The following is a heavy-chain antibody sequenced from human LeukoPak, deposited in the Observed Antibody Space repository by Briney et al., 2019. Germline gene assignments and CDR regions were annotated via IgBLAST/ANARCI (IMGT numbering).Heavy chain of an antibody. J-gene: IGHJ6*02. D-gene: IGHD5-18*01. V-gene: IGHV1-69*04. Sequence: SVKVSCKASGGTFSSYAISWVRQAPGQGLEWMGRIIPILGIANYAQKFQGRVTITADKSTSTAYMELSSLRSEDTAVYYCAGVDTAMGVDYYGMDVWGQGTTVTVSS. CDR1: GGTFSSYA. CDR3: AGVDTAMGVDYYGMDV. CDR2: IIPILGIA.